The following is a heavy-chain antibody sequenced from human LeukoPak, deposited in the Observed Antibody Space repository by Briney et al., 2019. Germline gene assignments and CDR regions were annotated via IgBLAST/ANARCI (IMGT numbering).Heavy chain of an antibody. D-gene: IGHD1-1*01. V-gene: IGHV3-9*01. CDR1: GFNFDNYA. CDR2: INWRSDTV. CDR3: ARDKIEGPTKLDY. J-gene: IGHJ4*02. Sequence: GRSLRLPCAASGFNFDNYAMHWVRQAPGKGLEWVSGINWRSDTVAYADSVKGRFTISRDNAKNSLYLQMNSLRAEDTAVYYCARDKIEGPTKLDYWGQGILVTVSS.